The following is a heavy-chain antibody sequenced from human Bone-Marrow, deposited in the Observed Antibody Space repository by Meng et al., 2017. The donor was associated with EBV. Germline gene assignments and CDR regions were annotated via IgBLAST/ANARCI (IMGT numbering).Heavy chain of an antibody. CDR3: AHRRDYSYFDY. D-gene: IGHD2-21*01. CDR1: GFSLSTPGVG. V-gene: IGHV2-5*02. CDR2: IYWDDDK. Sequence: HTTCKVYRPPLCKPTQSLTLTCTFSGFSLSTPGVGVGWIRQPPGEALEWLAVIYWDDDKRYSPSLKSRLTITKDTSKQQVVLTMTNMDPVDTATYYCAHRRDYSYFDYWGQGTLVTVSS. J-gene: IGHJ4*02.